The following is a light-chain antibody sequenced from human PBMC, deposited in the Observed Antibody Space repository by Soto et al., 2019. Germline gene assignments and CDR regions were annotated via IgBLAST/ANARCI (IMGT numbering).Light chain of an antibody. CDR1: QSIGSTY. CDR2: GAS. V-gene: IGKV3-20*01. J-gene: IGKJ1*01. CDR3: QQYGSSPRT. Sequence: EIVLTQSPGTLSLSPGERATLSCRASQSIGSTYLAWYQQTPGQAPRLLIYGASNRATGIPDRFSGSGSGTEFTLTISRLEPEDFAVYYCQQYGSSPRTFGQGTKVEIK.